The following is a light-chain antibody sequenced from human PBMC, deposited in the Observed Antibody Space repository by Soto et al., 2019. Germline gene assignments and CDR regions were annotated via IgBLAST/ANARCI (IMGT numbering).Light chain of an antibody. J-gene: IGLJ7*01. CDR3: AAWDDTLNGQV. CDR2: SNN. V-gene: IGLV1-47*02. CDR1: RVNIGRNF. Sequence: QSVLTQPPSVCGTPGQRRSISCSGSRVNIGRNFVYCYQPPPGTAPKLLNQSNNERHSGVPDRFSGSKSGTSVSLAISGLRSEDEATYCCAAWDDTLNGQVFGGSTQRTV.